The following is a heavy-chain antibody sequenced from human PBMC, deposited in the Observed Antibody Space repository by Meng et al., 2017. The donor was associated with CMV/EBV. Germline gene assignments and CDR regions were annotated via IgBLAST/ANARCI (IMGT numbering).Heavy chain of an antibody. D-gene: IGHD1-14*01. J-gene: IGHJ4*02. V-gene: IGHV4-30-4*08. CDR3: ARVMGPNRTPYYFDY. CDR2: IYYSGST. CDR1: GGSISSGDYY. Sequence: QVRLQESGPGLVKPSQTLSLTCTVSGGSISSGDYYWSWIRQPPGKGLEWIGYIYYSGSTYYNPSLKSRVTISVDTSKNQFSLKLSSVTAADTAVYYCARVMGPNRTPYYFDYWGQGTLVTASS.